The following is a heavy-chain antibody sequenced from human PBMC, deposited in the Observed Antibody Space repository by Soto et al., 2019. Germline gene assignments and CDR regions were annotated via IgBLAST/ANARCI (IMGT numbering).Heavy chain of an antibody. CDR2: ISGSGGST. J-gene: IGHJ5*02. Sequence: EVQRLESGGGLVQPGGSLRLSCAASGFTFSSYAMSWVRQAPGKGLEWVSAISGSGGSTYYADSVKGRFTISRDNSKNTLYLQMNSLRAEDTAVYYCAKGDSSSWYFLDWFDPWGQGTLVTVSS. D-gene: IGHD6-13*01. CDR3: AKGDSSSWYFLDWFDP. V-gene: IGHV3-23*01. CDR1: GFTFSSYA.